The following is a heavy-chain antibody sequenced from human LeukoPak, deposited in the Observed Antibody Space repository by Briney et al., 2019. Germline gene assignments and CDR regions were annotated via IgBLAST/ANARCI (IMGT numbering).Heavy chain of an antibody. Sequence: PSGTLSLTCAVSGGSISSSNWWSWVRQPPGKGLEWIGEIYHSGSTNYNPSLKSRVTISVDKSKNQFPLKLSSVTAADTAVYYCARDGNYYDSPGAFDIWGQGTMVTVSS. CDR2: IYHSGST. CDR3: ARDGNYYDSPGAFDI. CDR1: GGSISSSNW. D-gene: IGHD3-22*01. V-gene: IGHV4-4*02. J-gene: IGHJ3*02.